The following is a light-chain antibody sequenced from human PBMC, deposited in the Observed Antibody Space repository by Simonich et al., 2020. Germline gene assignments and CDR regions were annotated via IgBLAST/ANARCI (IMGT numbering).Light chain of an antibody. Sequence: QSALTQPASVSGSPGPPITTPCTGTSSDFGSYNLVSWDQQHPGKAPKLMIYEGSKRPSGVSTHCSGSKSGNTASLTISGLQAEDEADYYCCSYADSSNVVFGGGTKLTVL. V-gene: IGLV2-23*01. CDR3: CSYADSSNVV. CDR2: EGS. CDR1: SSDFGSYNL. J-gene: IGLJ2*01.